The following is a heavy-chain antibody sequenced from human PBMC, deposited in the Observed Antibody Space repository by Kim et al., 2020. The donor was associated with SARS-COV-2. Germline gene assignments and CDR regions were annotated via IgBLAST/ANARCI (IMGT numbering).Heavy chain of an antibody. D-gene: IGHD3-10*01. CDR3: ARDLYNGESNDY. Sequence: YYVDAVKGRFTIARDNAKNALYLQMNSQRAEDTAVYYCARDLYNGESNDYWGQRTLVTVSS. J-gene: IGHJ4*02. V-gene: IGHV3-7*01.